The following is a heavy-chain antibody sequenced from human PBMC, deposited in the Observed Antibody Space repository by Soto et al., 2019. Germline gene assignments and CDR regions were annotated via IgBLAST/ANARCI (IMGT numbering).Heavy chain of an antibody. V-gene: IGHV5-51*01. Sequence: WIRKIPRKGLAWMGIIYPDDSDTRYSPSFQCQVTISADKSIRTAYLQMSSLKASATAIYYCARRANSGTRYCYSAPEVWGKRSTDTV. J-gene: IGHJ6*03. CDR3: ARRANSGTRYCYSAPEV. CDR2: IYPDDSDT. D-gene: IGHD2-15*01.